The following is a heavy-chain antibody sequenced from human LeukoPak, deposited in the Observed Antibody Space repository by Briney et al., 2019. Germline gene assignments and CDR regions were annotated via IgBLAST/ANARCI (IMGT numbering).Heavy chain of an antibody. CDR2: IYYSGST. J-gene: IGHJ4*02. V-gene: IGHV4-59*08. CDR1: GCSISSYY. CDR3: ARAPYDSGGYYDYYFDY. D-gene: IGHD3-22*01. Sequence: SETLSLTCTVSGCSISSYYWSWIRQPPGKGLEWIGYIYYSGSTNYNPSLKSRVTISVDTSKNQFSLKLSSVTAADTAVYYCARAPYDSGGYYDYYFDYWGQGTLVTVSS.